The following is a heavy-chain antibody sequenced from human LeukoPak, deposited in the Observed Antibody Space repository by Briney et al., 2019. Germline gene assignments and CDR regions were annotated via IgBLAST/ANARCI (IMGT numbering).Heavy chain of an antibody. CDR3: AKDRLRATLTSFDY. CDR1: EFSVGSNY. D-gene: IGHD4-17*01. J-gene: IGHJ4*02. CDR2: IYSGGST. Sequence: GGSLRLSCAASEFSVGSNYMTWVRQAPGKGLEWVSLIYSGGSTYYADSVKGRFTISRDNSKNTLYLQMNSLRAEDTAVYYCAKDRLRATLTSFDYWGQGTLVTVSS. V-gene: IGHV3-66*01.